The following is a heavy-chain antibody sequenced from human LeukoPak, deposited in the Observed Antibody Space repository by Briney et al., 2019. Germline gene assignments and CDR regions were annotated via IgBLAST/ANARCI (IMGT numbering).Heavy chain of an antibody. J-gene: IGHJ3*02. D-gene: IGHD3-22*01. CDR3: AKDIGITMIVVVNPVFSFDI. Sequence: GGSLRLSCAASGFTFSSYAMSWVRQAPGKGLEWVSAISGSGGSTHYADSVKGRFTISRDNSKNTLYLQMNSLRAEDTAVYYCAKDIGITMIVVVNPVFSFDIWGQGTMVTVSS. V-gene: IGHV3-23*01. CDR2: ISGSGGST. CDR1: GFTFSSYA.